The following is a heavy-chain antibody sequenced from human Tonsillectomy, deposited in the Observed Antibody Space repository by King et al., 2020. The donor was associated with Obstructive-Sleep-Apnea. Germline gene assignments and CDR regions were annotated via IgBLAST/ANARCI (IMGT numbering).Heavy chain of an antibody. D-gene: IGHD3-22*01. CDR3: AREDYYDSGGYYYWFDP. Sequence: QLVQSGAEVKKPGASVKVSCKASGYTFTSYGISWVRQAPGQGLEWMGWISAYNDNTNYAQRFQGRVTMTTDTSTSTAYMELRSLRSDDTAVYYCAREDYYDSGGYYYWFDPWGQGTLVTVSS. CDR2: ISAYNDNT. J-gene: IGHJ5*02. CDR1: GYTFTSYG. V-gene: IGHV1-18*01.